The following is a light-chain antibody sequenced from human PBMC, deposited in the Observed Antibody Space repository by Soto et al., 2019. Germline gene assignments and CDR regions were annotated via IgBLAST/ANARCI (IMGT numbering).Light chain of an antibody. CDR3: LQSGKALSLT. CDR1: QSVSSSY. CDR2: GAS. Sequence: EIVLTQSPGTRSLSPGERATLSCRTSQSVSSSYLAWYQQKPGQAPKLVIYGASSRATGIPDRFSGSGSGTDFILTISRLEPEYLAMDYCLQSGKALSLTCGGGTKLEI. V-gene: IGKV3-20*01. J-gene: IGKJ4*01.